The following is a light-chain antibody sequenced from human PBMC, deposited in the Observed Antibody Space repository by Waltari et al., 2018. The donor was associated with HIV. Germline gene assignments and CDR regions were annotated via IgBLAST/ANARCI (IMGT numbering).Light chain of an antibody. J-gene: IGLJ2*01. Sequence: QSALTQPASVSGSPGQSITISCTGTSSDVGAYDYVSWYQYHPGKAPKLMISEVSSRPSWVSNRFSGTKSGNTASLTISGLQAEDEADYYCCSYTSSGTLVFGGGTKLTVL. CDR3: CSYTSSGTLV. V-gene: IGLV2-14*01. CDR1: SSDVGAYDY. CDR2: EVS.